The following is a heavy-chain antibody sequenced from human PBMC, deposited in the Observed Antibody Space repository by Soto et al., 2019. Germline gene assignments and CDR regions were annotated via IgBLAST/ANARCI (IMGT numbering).Heavy chain of an antibody. D-gene: IGHD3-10*01. CDR3: AIVGLVGESHYYYYVMDF. Sequence: TVAYGKSVNVGDCWSMIKKPPGKCLEWIGYIYYSGSTYYNPSLKSRVTISVDTSKNQFSLKLSSVTAADTAVYCCAIVGLVGESHYYYYVMDFLVQRTTV. CDR1: YGKSVNVGDC. V-gene: IGHV4-30-4*01. CDR2: IYYSGST. J-gene: IGHJ6*02.